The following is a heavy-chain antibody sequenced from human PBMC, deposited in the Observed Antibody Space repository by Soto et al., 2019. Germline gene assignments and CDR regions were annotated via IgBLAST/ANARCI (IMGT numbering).Heavy chain of an antibody. CDR1: GFTFDDYA. CDR2: ISWNSGSI. CDR3: AKDSSGWGGESVTVAY. Sequence: EVQLVESGGGLVQPGRSLRLSCAASGFTFDDYAMHWVRQAPGKGLEWVPGISWNSGSIGYADSVKGRFTISRDNAKNSLYLQMSSLIAEDTAVYYCAKDSSGWGGESVTVAYWGQGTLVTVSS. J-gene: IGHJ4*02. V-gene: IGHV3-9*01. D-gene: IGHD6-19*01.